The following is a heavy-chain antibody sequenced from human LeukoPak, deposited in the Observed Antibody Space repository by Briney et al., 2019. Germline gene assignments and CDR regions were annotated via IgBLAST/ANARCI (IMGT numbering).Heavy chain of an antibody. Sequence: GGSLRVSCAASGFTFSGYWMHWVRQAPGKGLVWVSRITNDGRSTSHADSVKGRFTISRDNAKNTLYLQMNSLRAEDTAVYYCAREGDYGDYFDYWGQGTLVTVSS. D-gene: IGHD4-17*01. CDR2: ITNDGRST. V-gene: IGHV3-74*01. CDR3: AREGDYGDYFDY. J-gene: IGHJ4*02. CDR1: GFTFSGYW.